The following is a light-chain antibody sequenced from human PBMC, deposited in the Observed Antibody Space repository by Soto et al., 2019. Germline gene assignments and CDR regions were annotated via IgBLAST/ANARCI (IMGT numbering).Light chain of an antibody. J-gene: IGLJ3*02. CDR1: SSDVGFYNY. V-gene: IGLV2-8*01. CDR3: QSYDSNNQV. Sequence: QSALTQPPSASGSPGQSVTISCTGTSSDVGFYNYVSWYQQHPDKAPQLMIYEVNKRPSGVPDRFSGSKSGNTASLTVSGLQTEDEADYYCQSYDSNNQVFGGGTKLTVL. CDR2: EVN.